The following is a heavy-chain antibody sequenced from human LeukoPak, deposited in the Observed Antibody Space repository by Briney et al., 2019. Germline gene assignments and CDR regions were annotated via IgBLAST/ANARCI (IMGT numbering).Heavy chain of an antibody. D-gene: IGHD6-13*01. Sequence: PSQTLSLICTVSGDSISSYYWSSLRQPAGKGLEWIGRIYTRGSTNYNPSLKSRVTMSLDTSKNQFSLKLSSVAAADPAVYYCARDLGYTIQFDVWGQGTVVTVSS. V-gene: IGHV4-4*07. CDR2: IYTRGST. CDR1: GDSISSYY. CDR3: ARDLGYTIQFDV. J-gene: IGHJ3*01.